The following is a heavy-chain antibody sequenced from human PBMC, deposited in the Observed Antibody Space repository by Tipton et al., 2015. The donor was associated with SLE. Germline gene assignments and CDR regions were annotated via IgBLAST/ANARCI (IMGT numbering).Heavy chain of an antibody. D-gene: IGHD4-11*01. CDR1: GFTFSAFW. V-gene: IGHV3-74*01. Sequence: GSLRLSCTASGFTFSAFWMHWVRQPPGKGLVWVSRLNEGGTTTNYAESVKGRFTVSRDNAKNSLFLQLNSLRAEDTAVYYCAREDHSTYIYWGPGTLVTVSS. J-gene: IGHJ4*02. CDR3: AREDHSTYIY. CDR2: LNEGGTTT.